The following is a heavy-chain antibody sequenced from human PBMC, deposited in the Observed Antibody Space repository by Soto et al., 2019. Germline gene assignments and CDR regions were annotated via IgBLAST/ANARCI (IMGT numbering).Heavy chain of an antibody. D-gene: IGHD3-3*01. J-gene: IGHJ6*02. CDR2: INADSDTI. V-gene: IGHV3-48*02. CDR3: ARLYYDYV. CDR1: GFTFSTYS. Sequence: PGGSLRLSCAASGFTFSTYSMNWVRQAPGKGLERIAYINADSDTIFYADSVKGRFTISRDDAKNSLYLQMDSLRDEDTAVYYCARLYYDYVWGQGTTVTVSS.